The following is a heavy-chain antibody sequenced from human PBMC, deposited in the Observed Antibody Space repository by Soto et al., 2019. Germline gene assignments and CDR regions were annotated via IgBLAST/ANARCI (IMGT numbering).Heavy chain of an antibody. Sequence: QVQLVQSGAEVKKPGASVKVSCKASGYTFTSYGISWVRQAPGQGLEWMGWISAYNGNTNYAQKLQGRVTMTTDTATSTAYMELRSLRSDDTAVYYCARDLGAFAWFGDSTTGGYWGQGTLVTVSS. CDR2: ISAYNGNT. V-gene: IGHV1-18*01. D-gene: IGHD3-10*01. CDR1: GYTFTSYG. J-gene: IGHJ4*02. CDR3: ARDLGAFAWFGDSTTGGY.